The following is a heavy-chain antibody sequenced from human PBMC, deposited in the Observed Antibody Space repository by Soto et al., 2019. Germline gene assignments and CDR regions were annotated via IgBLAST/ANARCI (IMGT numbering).Heavy chain of an antibody. V-gene: IGHV4-4*02. CDR1: GGSISSSNW. CDR2: IYHSGST. Sequence: QVQLQESGPGLVKPSGTLSLTCAVSGGSISSSNWWSWVRQPPGKGLEWIGEIYHSGSTNYNPSLQSRVTISVDKPKNQFSLKLSSVTAADTAVYYCASPAWKAVAGSLGMDVWGQGTTVTVSS. D-gene: IGHD6-13*01. CDR3: ASPAWKAVAGSLGMDV. J-gene: IGHJ6*02.